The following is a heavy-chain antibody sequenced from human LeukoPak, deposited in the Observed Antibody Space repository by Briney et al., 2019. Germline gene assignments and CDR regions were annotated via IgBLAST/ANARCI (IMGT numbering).Heavy chain of an antibody. V-gene: IGHV4-34*01. CDR3: ARGMLRYFDWLPPAEYFQH. Sequence: SETLSLTCAVYGGSFSGYYWSWIRQPPGKGLEWIGEINHSGSTNYNPSLKSRVTISVDTSQNQFSLKLSSVTAADTAVYYCARGMLRYFDWLPPAEYFQHWGQGTLVTVSS. D-gene: IGHD3-9*01. J-gene: IGHJ1*01. CDR1: GGSFSGYY. CDR2: INHSGST.